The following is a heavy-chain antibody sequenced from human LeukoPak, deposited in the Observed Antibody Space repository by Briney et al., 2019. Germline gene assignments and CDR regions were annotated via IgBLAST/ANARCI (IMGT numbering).Heavy chain of an antibody. V-gene: IGHV3-23*01. Sequence: SGGSLRLSCAASGFTFSSYSMNWVRQAPGKGLEWVSAISGSGGSTYYADSVKGRFTISRDNSKNTLYLQMNSLRAEDTAVYYCAKGGSPYYYYYMDVWGKGTTVTVSS. J-gene: IGHJ6*03. CDR2: ISGSGGST. CDR3: AKGGSPYYYYYMDV. D-gene: IGHD3-10*01. CDR1: GFTFSSYS.